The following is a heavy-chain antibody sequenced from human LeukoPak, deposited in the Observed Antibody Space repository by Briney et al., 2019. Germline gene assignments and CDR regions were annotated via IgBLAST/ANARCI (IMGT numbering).Heavy chain of an antibody. CDR2: INPNSGGT. D-gene: IGHD3-22*01. Sequence: ASVKVSCKASGYTFTGYYMHWVRKAPGQGLEWMGRINPNSGGTNYAQKFKGRVTMTRDTSISTAYMELSRLRSDDTAVYYCARGAISGYYLWFDYWGQGTLVTVSS. J-gene: IGHJ5*01. CDR1: GYTFTGYY. CDR3: ARGAISGYYLWFDY. V-gene: IGHV1-2*06.